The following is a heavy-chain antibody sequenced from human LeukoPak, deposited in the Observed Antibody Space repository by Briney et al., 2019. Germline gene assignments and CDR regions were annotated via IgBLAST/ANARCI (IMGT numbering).Heavy chain of an antibody. D-gene: IGHD4-17*01. CDR2: ISYDGNNK. CDR3: AKDRYGDYLRVFDY. CDR1: GFTFSSYG. V-gene: IGHV3-30*18. Sequence: GGSLRLSCAASGFTFSSYGMHWVRQAPGKGLEWVAVISYDGNNKYYADSVKGRFTISRDNSKNTLYLQMNSLRAEDTSVYYCAKDRYGDYLRVFDYWGQGTLVTVSS. J-gene: IGHJ4*02.